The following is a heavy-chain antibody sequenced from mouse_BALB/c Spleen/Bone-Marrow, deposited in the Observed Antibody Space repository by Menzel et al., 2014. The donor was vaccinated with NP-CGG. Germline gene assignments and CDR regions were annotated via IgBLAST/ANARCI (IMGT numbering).Heavy chain of an antibody. Sequence: EVQLVESGTVLARPWASVKMSCKASGYSFTNYWLHWVKQRPGQGLEWIGAIYPGNSDTSYNQKFKGKAKLTAVTSASTAYMELSSLTNEDSAVYYCTRFGSSYDWYFDVWGAGTTATVSS. CDR1: GYSFTNYW. J-gene: IGHJ1*01. V-gene: IGHV1-5*01. CDR2: IYPGNSDT. D-gene: IGHD1-1*01. CDR3: TRFGSSYDWYFDV.